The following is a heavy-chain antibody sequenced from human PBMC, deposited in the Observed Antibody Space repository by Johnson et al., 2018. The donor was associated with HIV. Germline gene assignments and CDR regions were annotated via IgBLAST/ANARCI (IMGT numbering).Heavy chain of an antibody. D-gene: IGHD6-6*01. CDR3: ANLEYNSTDAFEI. Sequence: QMLLVESGGGVVQPGRSLRLSCAASGFTFSSYAMHWVRQAPGKGLEWVAVISYDGSDKYYADSVKGRLTISIDNSKNTLYLQMNSLRAEDTAVYYCANLEYNSTDAFEIWGQGTMVTVSS. CDR1: GFTFSSYA. V-gene: IGHV3-30*04. CDR2: ISYDGSDK. J-gene: IGHJ3*02.